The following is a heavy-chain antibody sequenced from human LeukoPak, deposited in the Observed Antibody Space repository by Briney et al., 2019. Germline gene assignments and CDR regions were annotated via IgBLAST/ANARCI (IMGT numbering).Heavy chain of an antibody. V-gene: IGHV3-11*01. CDR2: ISSSIRTI. CDR1: GFTFSDYY. CDR3: AKGYCSSTSCYQGYYYMDV. D-gene: IGHD2-2*01. J-gene: IGHJ6*03. Sequence: GSLRLSCAASGFTFSDYYMSWIRQAPGKGLEWVSYISSSIRTIHYADSVKGRFTISRDNSKNTLYLQMNSLRAEDTAVYYCAKGYCSSTSCYQGYYYMDVWGKGTTVTVSS.